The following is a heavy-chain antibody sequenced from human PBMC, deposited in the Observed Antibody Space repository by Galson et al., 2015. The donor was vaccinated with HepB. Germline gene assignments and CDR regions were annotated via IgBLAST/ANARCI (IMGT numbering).Heavy chain of an antibody. D-gene: IGHD6-13*01. V-gene: IGHV3-11*06. J-gene: IGHJ4*02. CDR1: GFTFSDYY. Sequence: SLRLSCAASGFTFSDYYMSWIRQAPGKGLEWVSYISSSSYTNYADSVKGRFTISRDNAKNSLYLQMNSLRAEDTAVYYCASEGPAAAGIDYWGQGALVTVSS. CDR2: ISSSSYT. CDR3: ASEGPAAAGIDY.